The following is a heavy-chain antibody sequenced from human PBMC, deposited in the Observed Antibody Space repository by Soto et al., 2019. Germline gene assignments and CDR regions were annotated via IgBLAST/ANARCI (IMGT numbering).Heavy chain of an antibody. V-gene: IGHV4-59*11. CDR2: IYESGNP. D-gene: IGHD3-16*01. Sequence: SETLSLTSTVSGASISTQYWTWIRQPPGKGLEWVGYIYESGNPKYNNSLKSRVTISLDPSTKQFSRKLSSVTAAATAVYFCVRIGSYYYFYDMDVWGQGTTVTVSS. CDR1: GASISTQY. CDR3: VRIGSYYYFYDMDV. J-gene: IGHJ6*02.